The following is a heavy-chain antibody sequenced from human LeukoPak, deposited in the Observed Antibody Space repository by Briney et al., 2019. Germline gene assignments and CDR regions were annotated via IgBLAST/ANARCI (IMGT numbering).Heavy chain of an antibody. CDR3: ARGPRSTTTVTASFDY. CDR1: GGSISSYY. CDR2: IYYSGST. D-gene: IGHD4-17*01. V-gene: IGHV4-59*01. Sequence: SETLSLTCTVSGGSISSYYWGWIRQPPGKGLEWIGYIYYSGSTNYNPSLKSRVTISVDTSKNQFSLKLSSVTAADTAVYYCARGPRSTTTVTASFDYWGQGTLVTVSS. J-gene: IGHJ4*02.